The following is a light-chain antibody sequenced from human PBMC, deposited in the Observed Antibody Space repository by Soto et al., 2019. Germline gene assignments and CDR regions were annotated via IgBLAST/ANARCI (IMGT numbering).Light chain of an antibody. CDR2: DAS. CDR3: QHYNIFSRT. J-gene: IGKJ1*01. V-gene: IGKV1-5*01. Sequence: IQMTQSPSTLSASLGDRVSITCRASHSISNWLAWYQQKPGKAPKLLIYDASSLESGVPSRFSGSGSGTEFTLTISSLQPEDFATYYCQHYNIFSRTFGQGTKVDIK. CDR1: HSISNW.